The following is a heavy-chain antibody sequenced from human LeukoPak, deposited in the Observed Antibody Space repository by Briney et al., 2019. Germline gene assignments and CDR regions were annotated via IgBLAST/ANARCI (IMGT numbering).Heavy chain of an antibody. J-gene: IGHJ3*02. D-gene: IGHD4-11*01. CDR1: GGSFSGYY. CDR2: INHSGST. CDR3: ARAADYSNYYAFDI. Sequence: SETLSLTCAVYGGSFSGYYWSWIRQPPGKGLEWIGEINHSGSTNYNPSLKSRVTISVDTSKNQFSLKLSSVTAADTAVYYCARAADYSNYYAFDIWGQGTMVTVSS. V-gene: IGHV4-34*01.